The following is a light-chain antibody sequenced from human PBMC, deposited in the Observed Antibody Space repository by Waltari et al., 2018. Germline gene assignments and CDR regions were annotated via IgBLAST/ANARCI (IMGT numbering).Light chain of an antibody. J-gene: IGKJ4*01. V-gene: IGKV3-15*01. CDR1: QRINTN. Sequence: ETVMTQSPATLSVSPGERVTLSCRASQRINTNLVWYQQKPGQAPRLLIYGASTRAAGCPGRFSASGSGTEFTLTISSLQSEDFAVYFCQHYINWPLTFGGGTKVEI. CDR3: QHYINWPLT. CDR2: GAS.